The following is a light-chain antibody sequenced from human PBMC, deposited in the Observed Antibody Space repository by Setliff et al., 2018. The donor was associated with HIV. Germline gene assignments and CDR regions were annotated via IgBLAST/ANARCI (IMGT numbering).Light chain of an antibody. V-gene: IGLV2-14*01. CDR3: SSYAITNTLP. CDR2: EVR. J-gene: IGLJ1*01. CDR1: SSDVGGYSH. Sequence: LTQPASVSGSPGQSITISCTGTSSDVGGYSHVSWYQQHPVKAPKLIIYEVRNRPSGVSNRFSGSKSGNTASLTISGLQAEDEADYYCSSYAITNTLPFGTGTKVTVL.